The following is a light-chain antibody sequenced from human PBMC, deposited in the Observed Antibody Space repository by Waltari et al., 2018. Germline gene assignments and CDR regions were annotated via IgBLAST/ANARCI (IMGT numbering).Light chain of an antibody. Sequence: EIVLTQSPGTLSLSPGERATLSCRASQSVRGTLAWYQQKPGQPPRLLIYAASIRATGIPDRFSGSGSGTYFTLTISRLEPEDFAVYYCQHYVRLPVTFGQGTKVEIK. J-gene: IGKJ1*01. CDR1: QSVRGT. CDR3: QHYVRLPVT. V-gene: IGKV3-20*01. CDR2: AAS.